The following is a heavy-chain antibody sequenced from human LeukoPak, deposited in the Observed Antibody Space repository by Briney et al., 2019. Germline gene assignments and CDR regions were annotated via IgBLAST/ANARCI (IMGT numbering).Heavy chain of an antibody. Sequence: SETLSLICAVYGGSFSGYYWSWIRQPPGEGLEWIGEINHSGSTNYNPSLKSRVTISVDTSKNQFSLKLSSVTAADTAVYYCARREYYDYVWGSYRYGAPEYYFDYWGQGTLVTVSS. CDR3: ARREYYDYVWGSYRYGAPEYYFDY. D-gene: IGHD3-16*02. J-gene: IGHJ4*02. V-gene: IGHV4-34*01. CDR2: INHSGST. CDR1: GGSFSGYY.